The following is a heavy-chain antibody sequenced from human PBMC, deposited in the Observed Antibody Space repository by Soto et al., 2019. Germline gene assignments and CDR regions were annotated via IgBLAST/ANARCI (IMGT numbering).Heavy chain of an antibody. CDR2: IDHSGST. D-gene: IGHD3-10*01. J-gene: IGHJ6*02. CDR3: ARGGVLVWFGELQNAYGMDV. Sequence: QVQLQESGPGLVKPSQTLSLTCTVSGGSISSGGYYWGWIRHLPGKGLEWIGYIDHSGSTHYNPSLQSRVTISVDTSKNQCYLKLSSVNAADTAVYYCARGGVLVWFGELQNAYGMDVWGQGTTVIVSS. CDR1: GGSISSGGYY. V-gene: IGHV4-31*03.